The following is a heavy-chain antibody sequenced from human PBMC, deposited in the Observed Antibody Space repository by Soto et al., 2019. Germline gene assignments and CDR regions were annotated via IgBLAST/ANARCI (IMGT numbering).Heavy chain of an antibody. J-gene: IGHJ4*02. CDR1: GFTFSSYS. V-gene: IGHV3-48*01. Sequence: GGSLRLSCAASGFTFSSYSVNWVRQAPGKGLEWVSCISSSSDTIYYADSVKGRFTISRDNAKNSLYLQMNSLRAEDTAVYYCATEEIYDYFDFWGQGTLITAPQ. CDR2: ISSSSDTI. CDR3: ATEEIYDYFDF. D-gene: IGHD3-22*01.